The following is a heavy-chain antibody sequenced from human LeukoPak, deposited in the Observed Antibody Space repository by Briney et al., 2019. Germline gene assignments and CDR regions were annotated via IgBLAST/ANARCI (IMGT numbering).Heavy chain of an antibody. CDR1: GFTFSDHY. CDR3: ARDRHGYFDY. J-gene: IGHJ4*02. D-gene: IGHD6-13*01. CDR2: ISHNGDTK. V-gene: IGHV3-11*01. Sequence: GGSLRLSCAASGFTFSDHYRIWLRQAPGKGLESISYISHNGDTKYYADSVKGRLSISRDNAKSSLYLEMNSLRVEDTAVYYCARDRHGYFDYWGQGTLVTVSS.